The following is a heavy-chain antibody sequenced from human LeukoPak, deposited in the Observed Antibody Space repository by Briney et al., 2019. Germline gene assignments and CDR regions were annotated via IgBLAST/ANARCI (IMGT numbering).Heavy chain of an antibody. V-gene: IGHV4-39*07. CDR2: IYYSGST. J-gene: IGHJ4*02. CDR1: GGSISSSSYY. D-gene: IGHD6-13*01. CDR3: ARVEYAAGKPDY. Sequence: SETLSLTCTVSGGSISSSSYYWGWIRQPPGKGLEGIGSIYYSGSTYYNPSLKSRVTISVDTSKNQFSLKLSSVTAADTAVYYCARVEYAAGKPDYWGQGTLVTVSS.